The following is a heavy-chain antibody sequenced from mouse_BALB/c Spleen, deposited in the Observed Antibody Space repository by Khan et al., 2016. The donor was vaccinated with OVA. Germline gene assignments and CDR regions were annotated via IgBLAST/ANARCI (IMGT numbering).Heavy chain of an antibody. D-gene: IGHD2-12*01. CDR1: GYTFTSYW. CDR3: AASIRFYYSFGY. CDR2: INPSTGYT. V-gene: IGHV1-7*01. J-gene: IGHJ4*01. Sequence: QVQLQQSGAELAKPGASVKMSCKASGYTFTSYWLHWVKQRPGQGLEWIGYINPSTGYTEYNQKFKDKATLTTDESSSTAYMQLSSLTSEDSAVHYCAASIRFYYSFGYWGQGTSVTVSS.